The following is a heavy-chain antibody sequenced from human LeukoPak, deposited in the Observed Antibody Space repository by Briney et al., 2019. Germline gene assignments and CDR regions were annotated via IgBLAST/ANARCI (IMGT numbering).Heavy chain of an antibody. CDR2: IIPIFGTA. Sequence: SVKVSCEASGGTFSSYAISWVRQAPGQGLEWMGGIIPIFGTANYAQKFQGRVTITADESTSTAYMELSSLRSEDTAVYYCARRYDSSGYYYDWFDPWGQGTLVTVSS. D-gene: IGHD3-22*01. J-gene: IGHJ5*02. CDR3: ARRYDSSGYYYDWFDP. CDR1: GGTFSSYA. V-gene: IGHV1-69*13.